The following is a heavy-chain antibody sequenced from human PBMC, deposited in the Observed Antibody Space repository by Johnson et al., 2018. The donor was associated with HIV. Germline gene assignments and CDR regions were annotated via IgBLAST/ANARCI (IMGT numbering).Heavy chain of an antibody. CDR2: ISNDGSNK. Sequence: VQLVESGGGVVQPGGSLRLSCAASGFTFSSYGIHWVRQAPGKGLEWVAVISNDGSNKYYADSVKGRFTISRDNSNNTLFLQMNSLRAEDTAVYYCARDVTAGNDAFDIWGQGTMVTVSS. V-gene: IGHV3-30*03. D-gene: IGHD1-1*01. J-gene: IGHJ3*02. CDR3: ARDVTAGNDAFDI. CDR1: GFTFSSYG.